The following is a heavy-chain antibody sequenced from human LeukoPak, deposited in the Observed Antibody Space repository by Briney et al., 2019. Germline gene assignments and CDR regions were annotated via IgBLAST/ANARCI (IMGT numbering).Heavy chain of an antibody. V-gene: IGHV4-38-2*02. Sequence: ASETLSLTCTVSGYSISSDYYWGWIRQPPGKGLEWIGNIFHNGNTYYNPSLKSRVTMSIDTSKKQFSLKLRTATAADTAVYYCAREEYYGSGSYYDPFDYWGQGTLVTVSS. CDR2: IFHNGNT. J-gene: IGHJ4*02. CDR1: GYSISSDYY. CDR3: AREEYYGSGSYYDPFDY. D-gene: IGHD3-10*01.